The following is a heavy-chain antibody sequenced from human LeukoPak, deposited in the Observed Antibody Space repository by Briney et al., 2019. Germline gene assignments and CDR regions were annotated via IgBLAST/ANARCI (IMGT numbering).Heavy chain of an antibody. V-gene: IGHV3-53*01. Sequence: GGSLRLSCAASGFTVSSNYMGWVRQAPGKGLEWVSVIYSGGSTYYADSVKGRFTISRDNSKNTLYLQMNSLRTEDAAVYYCARGALTTESHFDYWGQGTLVTVSS. J-gene: IGHJ4*02. CDR1: GFTVSSNY. CDR2: IYSGGST. CDR3: ARGALTTESHFDY. D-gene: IGHD4-17*01.